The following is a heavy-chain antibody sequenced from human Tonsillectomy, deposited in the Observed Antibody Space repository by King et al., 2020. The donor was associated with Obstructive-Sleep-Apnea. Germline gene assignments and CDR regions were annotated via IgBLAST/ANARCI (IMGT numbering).Heavy chain of an antibody. CDR1: GVTFSSYD. V-gene: IGHV3-23*04. J-gene: IGHJ6*02. CDR3: AKAARNYGYYYYYGMDV. D-gene: IGHD3-16*01. Sequence: DVQLVESGGGLVQPGGSLRLSCAASGVTFSSYDMTWVRHAPGKGLEWVSVISGGGGSTYYADSVKGRFTISRDNSKNTLYLQMKSLGVEDTAVYYCAKAARNYGYYYYYGMDVWGQGTTVTVSS. CDR2: ISGGGGST.